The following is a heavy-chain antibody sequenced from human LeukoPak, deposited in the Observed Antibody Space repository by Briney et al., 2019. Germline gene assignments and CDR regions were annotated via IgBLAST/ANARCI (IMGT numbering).Heavy chain of an antibody. V-gene: IGHV4-61*02. D-gene: IGHD4-23*01. CDR1: GGSISSGSYY. CDR2: IYTSGST. Sequence: PSQTLSLTCTVSGGSISSGSYYWSWIRQPAGKGLEWIGRIYTSGSTNYNPSLKSRVTISVDTSKNQFSLKLSSVTAADTAVYYCASMTMVVTGDAFDIWGQGTMVTVSS. CDR3: ASMTMVVTGDAFDI. J-gene: IGHJ3*02.